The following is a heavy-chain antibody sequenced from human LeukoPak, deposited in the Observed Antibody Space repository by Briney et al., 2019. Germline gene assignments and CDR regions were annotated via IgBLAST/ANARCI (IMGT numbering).Heavy chain of an antibody. CDR2: INPNSGGT. CDR1: GYTFTGYY. CDR3: ARPHCSSTSCYAETQNWFDP. J-gene: IGHJ5*02. Sequence: ASVKVSCKAPGYTFTGYYMHWVRQAPGQGLEWMGRINPNSGGTNYAQKFQGRVTMTRDTSISTAYVELSRLRSDDTAVYYCARPHCSSTSCYAETQNWFDPWGQGTLVTVSS. D-gene: IGHD2-2*01. V-gene: IGHV1-2*06.